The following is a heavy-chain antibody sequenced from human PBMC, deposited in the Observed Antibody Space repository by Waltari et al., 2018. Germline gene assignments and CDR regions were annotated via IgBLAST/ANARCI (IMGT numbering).Heavy chain of an antibody. V-gene: IGHV3-30-3*01. Sequence: QVQLVESGGGVVQPGRSLRLSCAASGFTFSSYAMHWVRQAPGKVLEWVAVISYDGSNKYYADSVKGRFTISRDNSKNTLYLQMNSLRAEDTAVYYCASITAAYFDYWGQGTLDTVSS. J-gene: IGHJ4*02. CDR2: ISYDGSNK. CDR1: GFTFSSYA. D-gene: IGHD6-13*01. CDR3: ASITAAYFDY.